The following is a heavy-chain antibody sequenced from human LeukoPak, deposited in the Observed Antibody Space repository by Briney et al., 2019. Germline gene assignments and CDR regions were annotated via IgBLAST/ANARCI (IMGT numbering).Heavy chain of an antibody. CDR3: ARELAGTTTDY. D-gene: IGHD6-19*01. J-gene: IGHJ4*02. V-gene: IGHV3-66*01. CDR2: IYSGGST. Sequence: GSLRLSCAASGFTVSSNYMSWVRQAPGKGLEWVSVIYSGGSTYYADSVKGRFTISRDNSKNTLYLQMNSLRAEDTAVYYCARELAGTTTDYWGQGTLVTVSS. CDR1: GFTVSSNY.